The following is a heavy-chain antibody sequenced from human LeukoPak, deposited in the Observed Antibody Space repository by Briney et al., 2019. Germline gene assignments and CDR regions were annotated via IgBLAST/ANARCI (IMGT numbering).Heavy chain of an antibody. V-gene: IGHV1-18*01. D-gene: IGHD6-13*01. CDR3: ARDFGLASTEGGY. CDR2: ISVYSDVL. CDR1: GYIFANYG. Sequence: APVKHSCKASGYIFANYGITWVRQAPGRGLEWMGWISVYSDVLNYAQSLQGRLTMTTDTSTTTAYMELRSLRSDDTAVYYCARDFGLASTEGGYWGQGT. J-gene: IGHJ4*02.